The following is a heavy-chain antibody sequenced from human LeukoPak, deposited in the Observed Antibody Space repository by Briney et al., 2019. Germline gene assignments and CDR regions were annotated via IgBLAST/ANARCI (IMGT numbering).Heavy chain of an antibody. D-gene: IGHD2-8*01. J-gene: IGHJ6*03. CDR2: ISLYSGNT. Sequence: ASVKVSCKASGYTFSNYGISWVRQAPGQGLECMGWISLYSGNTNYAQKLQDRVTMTTDTSTSIAYLELRSLRSDDTAVYYCARVSPSYYYYYMDAWGKGTTVSISS. CDR3: ARVSPSYYYYYMDA. CDR1: GYTFSNYG. V-gene: IGHV1-18*01.